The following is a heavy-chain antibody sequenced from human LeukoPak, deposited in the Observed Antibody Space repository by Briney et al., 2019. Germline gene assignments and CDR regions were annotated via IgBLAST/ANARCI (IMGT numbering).Heavy chain of an antibody. D-gene: IGHD3-3*01. CDR3: ARDPSPNYDFWSGYYFPGIGFDY. J-gene: IGHJ4*02. V-gene: IGHV1-2*06. CDR1: GGTFSSYA. CDR2: INPNSGGT. Sequence: ASVKVSCKASGGTFSSYAISWVRQAPGQGLEWMGRINPNSGGTNYAQKFQGRVTMTRDTSISTAYMELSRLRSDDTAVYYCARDPSPNYDFWSGYYFPGIGFDYWGQGTLVTVSS.